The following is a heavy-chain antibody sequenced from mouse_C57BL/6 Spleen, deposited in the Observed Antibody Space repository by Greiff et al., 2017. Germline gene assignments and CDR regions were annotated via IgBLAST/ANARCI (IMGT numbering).Heavy chain of an antibody. CDR1: GYTFTDYE. CDR2: IDPETGGT. D-gene: IGHD2-5*01. Sequence: VQLQQSGAELVRPGASVTLSCKASGYTFTDYEMHWVKQTPVHGLEWIGAIDPETGGTAYNQKFKGKAILTADKSSSTAYMELRSLTSEDSAVYYCTRRRAYYSNYGAMDYWGQGTSVTVSS. V-gene: IGHV1-15*01. CDR3: TRRRAYYSNYGAMDY. J-gene: IGHJ4*01.